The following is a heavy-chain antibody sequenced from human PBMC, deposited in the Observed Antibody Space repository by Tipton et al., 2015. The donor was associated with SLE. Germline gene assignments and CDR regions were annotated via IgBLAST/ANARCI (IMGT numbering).Heavy chain of an antibody. CDR1: GGSITSSSYY. V-gene: IGHV4-39*01. Sequence: TLSLTCTVSGGSITSSSYYWGWIRQPPGKGLEWIGSIYYSGSTYYNPSLTSRVTISVDTSKNQFSLNLSSVTAADTAMYYCARGASAAGTYLWGQGTLVTVSS. J-gene: IGHJ5*02. CDR2: IYYSGST. CDR3: ARGASAAGTYL. D-gene: IGHD6-25*01.